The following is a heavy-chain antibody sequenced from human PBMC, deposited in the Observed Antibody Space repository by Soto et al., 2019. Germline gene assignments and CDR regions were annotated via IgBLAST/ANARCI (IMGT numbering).Heavy chain of an antibody. V-gene: IGHV3-30*18. J-gene: IGHJ4*02. CDR3: AKDPSSSWYRGLY. Sequence: HPVGSLRLSAAASGFTFSSYGMHWVRQAPGKGLEWVAVISYDGSNKYYADSVKGRFTISRDNSKNTLYLQMNSLRAEDTAVYYCAKDPSSSWYRGLYWGQGTLVTVSS. CDR2: ISYDGSNK. CDR1: GFTFSSYG. D-gene: IGHD6-13*01.